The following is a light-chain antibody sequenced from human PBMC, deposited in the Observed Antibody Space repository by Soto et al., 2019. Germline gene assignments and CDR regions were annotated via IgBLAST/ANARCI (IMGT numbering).Light chain of an antibody. CDR2: DAS. CDR3: QQRSNWPPWT. CDR1: QSVSTN. Sequence: IVLTQAPATLSVSPGERATLSCRASQSVSTNLAWYQQKPGQAPRLLIYDASNRATGIPARFSGSGSGTDFTLTISSLEPEDFAVYYCQQRSNWPPWTFGQGTKADI. V-gene: IGKV3-11*01. J-gene: IGKJ1*01.